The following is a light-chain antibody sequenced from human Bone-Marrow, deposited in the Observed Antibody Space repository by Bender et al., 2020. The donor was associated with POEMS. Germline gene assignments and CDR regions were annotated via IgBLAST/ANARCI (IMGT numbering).Light chain of an antibody. V-gene: IGLV1-51*01. J-gene: IGLJ3*02. Sequence: QSVLTQPPSVSAAPGQKVTISCSGSSSNIGNNYVSWYQQLPGTAPKIIIFENSNRPSGIPDRFSGSKSGTSATLGITGLQTGDEATYYCCSYVGSRKWVFGEGTKLTVL. CDR3: CSYVGSRKWV. CDR2: ENS. CDR1: SSNIGNNY.